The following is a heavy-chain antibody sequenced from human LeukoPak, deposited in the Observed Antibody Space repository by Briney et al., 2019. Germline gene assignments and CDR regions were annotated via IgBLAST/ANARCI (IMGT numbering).Heavy chain of an antibody. CDR3: ARYSRGYCGGGNCNSYFFDF. CDR1: GFTFSSYS. CDR2: ISSSSSYI. V-gene: IGHV3-21*01. J-gene: IGHJ4*02. Sequence: GGSLRLSCAASGFTFSSYSMNWVRQAPGKGLEWVSSISSSSSYIYYADSVKGRFTISRDNAKNSLYLQMNSLRAEDTAVYYCARYSRGYCGGGNCNSYFFDFWGQGAPVTVSS. D-gene: IGHD2-15*01.